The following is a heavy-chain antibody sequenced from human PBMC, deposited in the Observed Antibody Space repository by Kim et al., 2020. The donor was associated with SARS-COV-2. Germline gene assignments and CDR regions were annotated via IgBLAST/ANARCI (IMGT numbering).Heavy chain of an antibody. D-gene: IGHD4-17*01. CDR3: ATLDYAKVDY. CDR2: IYYSGST. Sequence: SETLSLTCTVSGGSISSYYWSWIRQPPGKGLEWIGYIYYSGSTNYNPSLKSRVTISVDTSKNQFSLKLSSVTAADTAVYYCATLDYAKVDYWGQGTLVTVSS. V-gene: IGHV4-59*13. J-gene: IGHJ4*02. CDR1: GGSISSYY.